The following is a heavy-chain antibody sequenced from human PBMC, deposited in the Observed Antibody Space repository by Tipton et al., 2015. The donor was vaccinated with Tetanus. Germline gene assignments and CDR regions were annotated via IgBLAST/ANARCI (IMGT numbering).Heavy chain of an antibody. D-gene: IGHD3-3*01. CDR1: GGSVSSGSYY. CDR2: ILYGGST. V-gene: IGHV4-61*01. Sequence: LRLSCTVSGGSVSSGSYYWAWIRQPPGKGLEYIGYILYGGSTHYSPSLKSRVTMSADPSKNQFSLKLSSVTAADTAVYYCARIHDFWSGYFDFWGQGTLVTVSS. CDR3: ARIHDFWSGYFDF. J-gene: IGHJ4*02.